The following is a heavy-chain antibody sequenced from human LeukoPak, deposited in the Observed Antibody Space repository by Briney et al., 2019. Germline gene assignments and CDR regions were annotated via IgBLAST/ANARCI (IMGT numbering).Heavy chain of an antibody. V-gene: IGHV3-23*01. CDR3: AKTGNDYGDYDYYYYYYGMDV. D-gene: IGHD4-17*01. Sequence: GGSLRLSCAASGFTFSSYAMSWVRQAPGKGLEWVSAISGSGGSTYYADSVKGRFTISRDNSKNTLYLQMNSLRAEDTAVYYCAKTGNDYGDYDYYYYYYGMDVWGQGTTVTVSS. CDR2: ISGSGGST. CDR1: GFTFSSYA. J-gene: IGHJ6*02.